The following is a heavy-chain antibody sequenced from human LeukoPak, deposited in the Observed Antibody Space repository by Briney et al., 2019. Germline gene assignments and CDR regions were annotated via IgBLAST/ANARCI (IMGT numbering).Heavy chain of an antibody. V-gene: IGHV3-23*01. CDR3: AKSMVRGVIIFPFAY. Sequence: GGSLRLSCAASGFTSSSYAMSWVRQAPGKGLEWVSAISGGGGSTYYADSVKGRFSISRDNSKNTLYLQMNSLRAEDTALYYCAKSMVRGVIIFPFAYWGQGTLVTVSS. CDR1: GFTSSSYA. CDR2: ISGGGGST. D-gene: IGHD3-10*01. J-gene: IGHJ4*02.